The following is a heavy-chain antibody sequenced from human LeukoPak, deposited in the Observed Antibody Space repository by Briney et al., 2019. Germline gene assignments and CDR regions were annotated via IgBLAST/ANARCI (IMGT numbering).Heavy chain of an antibody. CDR2: ISGSGGTT. D-gene: IGHD6-6*01. CDR1: GFTFSSYA. Sequence: GGSLRLSCAASGFTFSSYAMSWVRQAPGKGLEWVSGISGSGGTTYYADSVKGRLTISRDNSKNTLYLQMNSLRAEDTAVYYCARSSYRSSSSVWGQGTMVTVSS. J-gene: IGHJ3*01. CDR3: ARSSYRSSSSV. V-gene: IGHV3-23*01.